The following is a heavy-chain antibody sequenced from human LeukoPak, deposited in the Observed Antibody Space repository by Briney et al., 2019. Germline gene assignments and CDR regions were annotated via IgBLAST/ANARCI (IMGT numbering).Heavy chain of an antibody. CDR2: IWYDGINK. V-gene: IGHV3-33*06. CDR3: AKTGGSVYYFDY. J-gene: IGHJ4*02. Sequence: GGSLRLSCAASGFTFSSYGMHWVRQAPGKGLEWVAVIWYDGINKYYADSVKGRFPISRDSSKNTLYLQMNSLRAEDTAVYYCAKTGGSVYYFDYWGQGTLVTVSS. D-gene: IGHD3-10*01. CDR1: GFTFSSYG.